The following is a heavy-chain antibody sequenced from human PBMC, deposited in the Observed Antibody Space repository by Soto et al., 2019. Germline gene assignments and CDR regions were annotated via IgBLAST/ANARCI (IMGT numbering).Heavy chain of an antibody. Sequence: EVQLVESGGGLVKPGGSLRLSCAASGFTFSNAWMNWVRQAPGKGLEWVGRIKSKTDGGTTDYAAPEKGRFTICRIDSKHMLYLQLNGLKIGDTVVYYCTTSCSWCHYWGQGPLVTV. CDR2: IKSKTDGGTT. D-gene: IGHD6-13*01. CDR3: TTSCSWCHY. J-gene: IGHJ4*02. CDR1: GFTFSNAW. V-gene: IGHV3-15*07.